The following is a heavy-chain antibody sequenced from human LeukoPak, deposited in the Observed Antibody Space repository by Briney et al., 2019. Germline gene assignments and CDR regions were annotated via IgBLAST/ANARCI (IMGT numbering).Heavy chain of an antibody. J-gene: IGHJ4*02. CDR2: ISAYNGNT. D-gene: IGHD6-6*01. Sequence: GASVKVSCKASGYTFSTYGVTWVRQAPGQGLEWLGWISAYNGNTNFAQKLQGRVTMTTDTSTSTAYMELRSLSTDDTAVYCCARAGTTSSSTPDYWGQGTLVTVSS. V-gene: IGHV1-18*01. CDR3: ARAGTTSSSTPDY. CDR1: GYTFSTYG.